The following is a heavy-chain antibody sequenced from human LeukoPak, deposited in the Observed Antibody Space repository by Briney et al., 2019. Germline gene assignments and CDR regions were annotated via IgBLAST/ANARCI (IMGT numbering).Heavy chain of an antibody. V-gene: IGHV4-59*11. CDR2: IYYSGST. CDR1: GGSISSHY. J-gene: IGHJ4*02. Sequence: SETLSLTCTASGGSISSHYWSWIRQPPGKGLEWIGYIYYSGSTNYNPSLKSRVTISVDTSKNQFSLKLSSVTAADTAVYYCARDIRFDYWGQGTLVTVSS. CDR3: ARDIRFDY.